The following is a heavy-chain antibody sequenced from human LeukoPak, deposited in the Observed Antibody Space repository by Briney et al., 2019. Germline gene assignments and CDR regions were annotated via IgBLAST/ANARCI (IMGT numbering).Heavy chain of an antibody. CDR1: GFTFSDYY. V-gene: IGHV3-11*01. Sequence: PGGSLRLSCAASGFTFSDYYMSWIRQAPGKGLEWVSYISSSGSTIYYADSVEGRFTISRDNAKNSLYLQMNSLRAEDTAVYYCAREKYSSSWYQGSWFDPWGQGTLVTVSS. CDR3: AREKYSSSWYQGSWFDP. J-gene: IGHJ5*02. CDR2: ISSSGSTI. D-gene: IGHD6-13*01.